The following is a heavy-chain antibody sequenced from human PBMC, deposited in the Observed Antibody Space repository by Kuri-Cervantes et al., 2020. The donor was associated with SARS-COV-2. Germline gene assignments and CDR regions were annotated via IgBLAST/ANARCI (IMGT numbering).Heavy chain of an antibody. Sequence: GPTLVPLTQTLPLICTFSGFSLSTSGMRVSWIRQPPGKALGWLARIDWDDDKFYRTSLKTRLTISKDTAKNKVFLTMTNMDAVDTAAYYCAKGVTKGYVDYWGEGTLVTVSS. CDR1: GFSLSTSGMR. D-gene: IGHD5-18*01. J-gene: IGHJ4*02. CDR2: IDWDDDK. V-gene: IGHV2-70*04. CDR3: AKGVTKGYVDY.